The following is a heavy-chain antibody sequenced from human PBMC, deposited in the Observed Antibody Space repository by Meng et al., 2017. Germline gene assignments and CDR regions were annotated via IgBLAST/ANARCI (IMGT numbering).Heavy chain of an antibody. Sequence: GESLKISCAASGFTFSSYAMSWVRQAPGKGLEWVSAISGSGGSTYYADSVKGRFTISRDNSKNTLYLQMNSLRAEDTDVYYCAKDDAAAAIYSIDSWGQGTLVTVSS. CDR3: AKDDAAAAIYSIDS. V-gene: IGHV3-23*01. CDR1: GFTFSSYA. CDR2: ISGSGGST. D-gene: IGHD2-2*01. J-gene: IGHJ5*01.